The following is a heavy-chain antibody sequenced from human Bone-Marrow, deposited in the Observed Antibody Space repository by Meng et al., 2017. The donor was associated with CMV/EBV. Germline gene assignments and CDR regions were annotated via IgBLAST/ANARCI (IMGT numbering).Heavy chain of an antibody. D-gene: IGHD2-15*01. CDR3: ASQFGYCSGGSCYYLY. J-gene: IGHJ4*02. CDR1: YTFPGYS. CDR2: INPNGGGT. Sequence: YTFPGYSMHCVRQGPGQGLEWMGWINPNGGGTNYAQKFQGRVTMTRVTTISTTYMKLSRLRSNATTVYYCASQFGYCSGGSCYYLYWGQGTLVTVSS. V-gene: IGHV1-2*02.